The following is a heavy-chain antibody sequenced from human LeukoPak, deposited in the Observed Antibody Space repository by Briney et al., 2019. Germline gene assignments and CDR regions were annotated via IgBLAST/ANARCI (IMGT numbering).Heavy chain of an antibody. CDR1: GGTFSSYA. CDR2: IIPIFGTA. D-gene: IGHD6-13*01. J-gene: IGHJ4*02. V-gene: IGHV1-69*13. Sequence: SVKVSCKATGGTFSSYAISWVRQAPGQGLEWMGGIIPIFGTANYAQKFQGRVTITADESTSTAYMELSSLRSEDTAVSYCARDLSSWYFDYWGQGTLVTVSS. CDR3: ARDLSSWYFDY.